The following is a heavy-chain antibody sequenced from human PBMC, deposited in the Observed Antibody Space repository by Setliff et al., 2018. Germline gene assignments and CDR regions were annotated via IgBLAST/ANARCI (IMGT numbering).Heavy chain of an antibody. CDR3: FGAGTCSY. CDR1: GLSYINDW. J-gene: IGHJ4*02. D-gene: IGHD3-10*01. V-gene: IGHV3-7*01. CDR2: INPHGTEK. Sequence: GGSLRLSCTASGLSYINDWVGWVRQAPGKGLEWLASINPHGTEKYYADSVKGRFTISRDNAKNSLSLQMNNLRTEDTAVYYCFGAGTCSYWGQGTLVTVSS.